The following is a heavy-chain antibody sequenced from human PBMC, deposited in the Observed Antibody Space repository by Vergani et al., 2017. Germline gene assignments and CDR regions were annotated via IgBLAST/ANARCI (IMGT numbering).Heavy chain of an antibody. D-gene: IGHD3-3*01. CDR2: ISGSGGST. V-gene: IGHV3-23*01. Sequence: EVQLLESGGGLVQPGGSLRLSCAASGFTFSSYAMSWVRQAPGKGLEWVSAISGSGGSTDYADSVKGPFTISRDNSKNTLYLQMNSLRAEDTAVYYCAKSRDFWSGYTKLDYWGQGTLVTVSS. CDR3: AKSRDFWSGYTKLDY. J-gene: IGHJ4*02. CDR1: GFTFSSYA.